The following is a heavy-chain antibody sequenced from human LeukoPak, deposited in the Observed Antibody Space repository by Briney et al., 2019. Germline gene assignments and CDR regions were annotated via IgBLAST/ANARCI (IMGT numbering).Heavy chain of an antibody. D-gene: IGHD2-21*02. CDR3: ARGPTIVTLGGYFDG. Sequence: SETLSLTCTVCGGSLSSGIDFWGGLREPPGKGLEWIGSIYYSGTTFYNASLKSRVPISLHTPKTLFSLTLSFVNAAAAAVFYRARGPTIVTLGGYFDGWGQRTPVTASS. CDR2: IYYSGTT. V-gene: IGHV4-39*07. J-gene: IGHJ4*02. CDR1: GGSLSSGIDF.